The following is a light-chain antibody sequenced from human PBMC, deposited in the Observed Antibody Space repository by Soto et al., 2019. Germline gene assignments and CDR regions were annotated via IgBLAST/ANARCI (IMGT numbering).Light chain of an antibody. CDR3: HSGT. CDR2: DAS. Sequence: DIELTQSPSTLSASVGDRVTITCRASHTINYWLAWYQQKPGKVPKLLIYDASTLESGVPSRFSGSGSGTEFTLTISSLQPGDFATYYCHSGTFGQGTKV. CDR1: HTINYW. V-gene: IGKV1-5*01. J-gene: IGKJ1*01.